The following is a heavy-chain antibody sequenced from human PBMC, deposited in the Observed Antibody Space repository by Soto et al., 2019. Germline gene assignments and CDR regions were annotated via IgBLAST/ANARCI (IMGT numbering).Heavy chain of an antibody. V-gene: IGHV2-5*02. Sequence: QITLKESGPTLVKPTQTLTLTCTFSGFSLSLSGVGVGWFRNPPRKALECLALIYWDDDKRYSPSLKSRITITKDTSKYPVVLTMRSVKPVDTATYYCAHILPATMYYFDNWSQATLVTVSS. J-gene: IGHJ4*02. CDR2: IYWDDDK. CDR3: AHILPATMYYFDN. CDR1: GFSLSLSGVG. D-gene: IGHD2-2*01.